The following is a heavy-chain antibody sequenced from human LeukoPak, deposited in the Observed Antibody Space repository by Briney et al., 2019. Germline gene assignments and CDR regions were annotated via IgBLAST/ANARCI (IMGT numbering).Heavy chain of an antibody. Sequence: GGSLRLSCAASGFTFSSYSMNWVRQAPGKGLEWVAVISYDGSNKYYADSVKGRFTISRDNSKNTLYLQMNSLRAEDTAVYYCAKDRLITFGGAQVGHWGQGTMVTVSS. CDR3: AKDRLITFGGAQVGH. CDR2: ISYDGSNK. V-gene: IGHV3-30*18. CDR1: GFTFSSYS. D-gene: IGHD3-16*01. J-gene: IGHJ3*01.